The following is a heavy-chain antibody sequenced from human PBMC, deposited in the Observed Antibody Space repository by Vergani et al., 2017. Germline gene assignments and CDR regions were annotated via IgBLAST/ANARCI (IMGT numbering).Heavy chain of an antibody. Sequence: VQLVESGGGLVKPGGSLRLSCAASGFTFSSYSMNWVRPAPGKGLEWVSSISSSSSYIYYADSVKGRFTISRDNAKNSLYLQMNSLSAEDTAVYYCARDAMVRGVRTHIGYWGQGTLVTVSS. CDR2: ISSSSSYI. V-gene: IGHV3-21*01. CDR3: ARDAMVRGVRTHIGY. J-gene: IGHJ4*02. CDR1: GFTFSSYS. D-gene: IGHD3-10*01.